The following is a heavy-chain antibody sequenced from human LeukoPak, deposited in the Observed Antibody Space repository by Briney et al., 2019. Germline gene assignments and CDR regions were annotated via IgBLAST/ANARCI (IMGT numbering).Heavy chain of an antibody. CDR1: GFYRSTSGMY. D-gene: IGHD4-11*01. V-gene: IGHV2-5*01. Sequence: SGPTLVNPTQTLTLTCTFSGFYRSTSGMYVGWIRQPPAKALERLALIYWNDDKRYSPSLTSRLTITKDTSKNQVVLTMTNMDPVDTTTYYCAHRNSDYRAFDIWGQGTMVTVSS. CDR3: AHRNSDYRAFDI. J-gene: IGHJ3*02. CDR2: IYWNDDK.